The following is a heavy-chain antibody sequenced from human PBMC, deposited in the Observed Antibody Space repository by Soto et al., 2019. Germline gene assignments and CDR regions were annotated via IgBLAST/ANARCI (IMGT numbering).Heavy chain of an antibody. J-gene: IGHJ3*01. CDR2: MSNDGDRI. CDR1: GFIFSNYG. V-gene: IGHV3-23*01. Sequence: EGHLLESGGGSVQPGGSLRLSCVASGFIFSNYGMAWVRQAPGKGLEWVSGMSNDGDRIYYAESVRGRFTISRDNSKNTLFLQMNSLRAEDTALYYCVKDIYRSSYGFDVWGQGTMVTVS. D-gene: IGHD6-19*01. CDR3: VKDIYRSSYGFDV.